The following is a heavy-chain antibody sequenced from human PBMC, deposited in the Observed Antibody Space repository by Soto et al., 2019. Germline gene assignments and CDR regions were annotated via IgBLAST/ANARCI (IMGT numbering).Heavy chain of an antibody. CDR3: AREQVPTFDYYGMDG. V-gene: IGHV4-30-4*02. Sequence: SDTLSLTSTVSGGSISIADYYCNWVGKRPGKGLEWIGYIYHTGVTCYNPSLKSRLTILVDTSKNVFSLRLTGMTAADTAVYYCAREQVPTFDYYGMDGWGQGTTVT. J-gene: IGHJ6*01. CDR1: GGSISIADYY. CDR2: IYHTGVT.